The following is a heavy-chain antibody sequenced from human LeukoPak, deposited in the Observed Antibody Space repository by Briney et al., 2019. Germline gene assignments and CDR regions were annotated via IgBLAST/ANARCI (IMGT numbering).Heavy chain of an antibody. CDR1: GGSISSYY. Sequence: SETLSLTCTVSGGSISSYYWSWIRQPAGKGLEWIGRIYNSGRTNYNPSLKSRVTISVDTSKNQFSLKLSSVTAADTAVYYCARHLIVVVPAAIMTAFDIWGQGTMVTVSS. V-gene: IGHV4-59*05. D-gene: IGHD2-2*01. CDR3: ARHLIVVVPAAIMTAFDI. CDR2: IYNSGRT. J-gene: IGHJ3*02.